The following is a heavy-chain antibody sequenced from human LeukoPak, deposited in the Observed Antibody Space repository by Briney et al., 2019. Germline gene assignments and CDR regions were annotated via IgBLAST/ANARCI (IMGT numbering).Heavy chain of an antibody. J-gene: IGHJ4*02. V-gene: IGHV4-31*11. Sequence: PSQTLSLTCAVSGGSISSADFYWSWIRQHPGKGLEWIGFIYYSGSAYYNPSLKSRVTMLVDTSKNQFSLKLNSVTAADTALYYCASADCSGGTCYSVYLNWGQGALVIVSS. D-gene: IGHD2-15*01. CDR1: GGSISSADFY. CDR2: IYYSGSA. CDR3: ASADCSGGTCYSVYLN.